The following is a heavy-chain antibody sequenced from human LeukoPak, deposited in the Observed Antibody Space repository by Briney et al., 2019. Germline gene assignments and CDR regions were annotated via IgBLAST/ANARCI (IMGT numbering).Heavy chain of an antibody. D-gene: IGHD5-24*01. CDR1: GFTFSSYA. CDR2: ISGSGGSA. CDR3: AKDLGSGWLARTTYYFDY. V-gene: IGHV3-23*01. Sequence: PGRSLRLSCAASGFTFSSYAMSWVRQAPGKGLEWVSAISGSGGSAYYADSVKGRFTISRDNSKNTLYLQMNSLRAEDTAVYYCAKDLGSGWLARTTYYFDYWGQGTLVTVSS. J-gene: IGHJ4*02.